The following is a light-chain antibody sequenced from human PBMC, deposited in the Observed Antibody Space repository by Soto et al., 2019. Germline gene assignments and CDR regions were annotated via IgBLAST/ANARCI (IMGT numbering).Light chain of an antibody. CDR2: LGS. J-gene: IGKJ1*01. CDR1: QSLLHSNGYNY. CDR3: MQAIKTSRA. Sequence: DIVMTQSPLSLPVTPGEPASISCRSSQSLLHSNGYNYLDWYLQKPGQSPQLLIYLGSNRSSGVPDRFSGSGSGKDFTLKISRAEAEDVGVYYCMQAIKTSRALGQGIKV. V-gene: IGKV2-28*01.